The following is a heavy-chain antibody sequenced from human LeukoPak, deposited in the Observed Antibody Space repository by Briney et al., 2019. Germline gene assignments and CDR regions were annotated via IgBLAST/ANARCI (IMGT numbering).Heavy chain of an antibody. CDR3: ARGGAAAGTAY. CDR2: INGRGGST. V-gene: IGHV3-23*01. J-gene: IGHJ4*01. Sequence: GGSLRLSCAASGFTFSSYAMSWVRQAPGKGLEWVSAINGRGGSTYYADSVKGRFTISRDNSKNTLYLQMNSLRAEDAAVYYCARGGAAAGTAYWGHGTLVTVSS. D-gene: IGHD6-13*01. CDR1: GFTFSSYA.